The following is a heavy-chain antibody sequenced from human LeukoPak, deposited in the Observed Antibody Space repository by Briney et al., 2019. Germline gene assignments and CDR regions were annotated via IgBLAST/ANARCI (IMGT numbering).Heavy chain of an antibody. D-gene: IGHD2-21*01. CDR3: ARDYCGGDCYWGYYYMDV. J-gene: IGHJ6*03. Sequence: GGSLRLSRAASGFTFSSYSMNWVRQAPGKGLEWVSSISSSSSYIYYADSVKGRFTISRDNAKNSLYLQMNSLRAEDTAVYYCARDYCGGDCYWGYYYMDVWGKGTTVTVSS. V-gene: IGHV3-21*01. CDR1: GFTFSSYS. CDR2: ISSSSSYI.